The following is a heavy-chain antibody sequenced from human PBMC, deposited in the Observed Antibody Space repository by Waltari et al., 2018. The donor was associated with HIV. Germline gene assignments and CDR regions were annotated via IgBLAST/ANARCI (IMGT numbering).Heavy chain of an antibody. CDR2: SNPSGGST. D-gene: IGHD6-13*01. CDR1: GYTFTSYY. V-gene: IGHV1-46*01. CDR3: ARESRYRSPKYSSSCPLGY. J-gene: IGHJ4*02. Sequence: QVRLVQSGAEVKKPGASVKVSCKASGYTFTSYYMHWVRQAPGQGLEWMGISNPSGGSTSYAQKFQGRVTMTRDTATRTGYMELSSLRSEDTAVYYCARESRYRSPKYSSSCPLGYWGQGTLVTVSS.